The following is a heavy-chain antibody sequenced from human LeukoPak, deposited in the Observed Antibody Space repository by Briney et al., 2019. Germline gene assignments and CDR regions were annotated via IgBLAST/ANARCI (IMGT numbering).Heavy chain of an antibody. CDR3: ARFYCTSTSCQYNWFVP. D-gene: IGHD2-2*01. CDR1: GYTFTGYY. CDR2: INPNSCGT. V-gene: IGHV1-2*02. J-gene: IGHJ5*02. Sequence: ASVTVSCQASGYTFTGYYMHWLRPAPGQGLDWMGWINPNSCGTNYAQKLQGRVTMTRDTSISTAYMELSRLTSDDTAVYYCARFYCTSTSCQYNWFVPWGQGTLVTVSS.